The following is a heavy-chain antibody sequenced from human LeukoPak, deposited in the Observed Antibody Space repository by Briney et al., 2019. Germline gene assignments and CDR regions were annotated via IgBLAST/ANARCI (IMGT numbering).Heavy chain of an antibody. V-gene: IGHV3-48*02. CDR3: ARDRIWGYRISSFDY. CDR2: ISSSSSTI. CDR1: GFTFSSYS. Sequence: GGSLRLSCAASGFTFSSYSMNWVRQAPGKGLEWVSYISSSSSTIYYADSVKGRFTISRDNAKNSLYLQMNSLRDEDTAVYYCARDRIWGYRISSFDYWGQGTLVTVSS. D-gene: IGHD5-18*01. J-gene: IGHJ4*02.